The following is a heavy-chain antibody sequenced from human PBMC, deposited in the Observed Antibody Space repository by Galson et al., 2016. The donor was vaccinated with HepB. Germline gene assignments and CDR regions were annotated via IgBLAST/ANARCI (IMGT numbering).Heavy chain of an antibody. J-gene: IGHJ3*01. CDR2: INPDGSQT. V-gene: IGHV3-7*01. CDR3: ARDPMRFAFDL. CDR1: GFTFSSYG. Sequence: SLRLSCAASGFTFSSYGMHWVRQPPGKGPEWVANINPDGSQTYYVDSVKGRFNISKDNAKNSLYLRMNSLRADDTAVYYCARDPMRFAFDLWGQGTMVTVSS.